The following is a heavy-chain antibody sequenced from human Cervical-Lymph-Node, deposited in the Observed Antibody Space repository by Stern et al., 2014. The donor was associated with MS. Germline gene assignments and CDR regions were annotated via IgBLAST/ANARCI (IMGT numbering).Heavy chain of an antibody. D-gene: IGHD4-17*01. J-gene: IGHJ3*02. V-gene: IGHV4-30-2*01. CDR1: GGSISSGGYS. CDR2: IYHSGST. CDR3: ARSSTVTPNAFDI. Sequence: QLQLQESGSGLVKPSQTLSLTCAVSGGSISSGGYSWSWIRQPPGNGLEWIGYIYHSGSTYYNPSLKSRVTLSVDKSQNQFSLQLSSVTAADTAVYYCARSSTVTPNAFDIWGQGTMVTVSS.